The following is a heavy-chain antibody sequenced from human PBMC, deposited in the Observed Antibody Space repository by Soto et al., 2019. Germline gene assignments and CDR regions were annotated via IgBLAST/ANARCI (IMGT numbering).Heavy chain of an antibody. J-gene: IGHJ5*02. V-gene: IGHV4-39*01. D-gene: IGHD2-2*01. CDR3: ARLHCYSPNCVPLDP. Sequence: QLQLQESGPGLVKPSETLSLTCTASGGSIRDDTYYWGWIRQPPGKGLEWIGSIYYSGTSSYNPSLKSRVTMSVDTSKKQLSLRLSSVTTADTAAYYCARLHCYSPNCVPLDPWGQGTLVIVSS. CDR1: GGSIRDDTYY. CDR2: IYYSGTS.